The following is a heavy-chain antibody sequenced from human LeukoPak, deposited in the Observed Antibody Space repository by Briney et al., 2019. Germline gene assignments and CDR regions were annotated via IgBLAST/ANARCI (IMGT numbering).Heavy chain of an antibody. CDR3: ARAHYFYGSGTYDRGAYYFDH. V-gene: IGHV4-59*01. CDR2: IYYSGST. J-gene: IGHJ4*02. Sequence: NPSETLSLTCTVSGGSISSYYWSWIRQPPGKGLEWIGYIYYSGSTNNNPSLKNRVTISVDTSKNQFSLRLRSVTAADAAVYYCARAHYFYGSGTYDRGAYYFDHWGQGTLVTVSS. D-gene: IGHD3-10*01. CDR1: GGSISSYY.